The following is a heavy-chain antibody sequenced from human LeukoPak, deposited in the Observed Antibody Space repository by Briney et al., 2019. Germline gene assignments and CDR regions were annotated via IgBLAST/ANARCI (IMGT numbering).Heavy chain of an antibody. CDR1: GFTFSNYA. Sequence: GRSLRLSCAASGFTFSNYAMHWVRQAPGKGLEGVAVISYDGTNKYYADSVKGRFTISRDKSKNPLYLQMNSLRAEDTAMYYCARAPMSYASSGFGGAFDIWGQGTMVTVSS. D-gene: IGHD3-22*01. V-gene: IGHV3-30-3*01. CDR3: ARAPMSYASSGFGGAFDI. CDR2: ISYDGTNK. J-gene: IGHJ3*02.